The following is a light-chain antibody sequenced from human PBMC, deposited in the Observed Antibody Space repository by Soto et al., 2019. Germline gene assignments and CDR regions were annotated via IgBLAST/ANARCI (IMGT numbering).Light chain of an antibody. CDR2: RAS. J-gene: IGKJ1*01. V-gene: IGKV3-15*01. CDR3: HHYNHWPPAT. Sequence: EIVMTQSPATLSVSPGESATLSCRASQSVSSNLAWHQQKPGQAPRLLIYRASTRATDIPARFSGSGSGTEFTLTISSLQSEDFAVYYCHHYNHWPPATFGQGTKVDIK. CDR1: QSVSSN.